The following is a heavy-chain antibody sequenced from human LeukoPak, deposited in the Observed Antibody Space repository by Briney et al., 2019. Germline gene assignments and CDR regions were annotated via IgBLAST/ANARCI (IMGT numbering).Heavy chain of an antibody. V-gene: IGHV3-9*01. CDR3: AKGSYGDYVGNWFDP. J-gene: IGHJ5*02. D-gene: IGHD4-17*01. CDR1: RFTFDDYA. CDR2: ISWNSGSI. Sequence: GGSLRLSCAASRFTFDDYAMHWVRQAPGKGLEWVSGISWNSGSIGYADSVKGRFTISRDSAKNSLYLQMNSLRAEDTALYYCAKGSYGDYVGNWFDPWGQGTLVTVSS.